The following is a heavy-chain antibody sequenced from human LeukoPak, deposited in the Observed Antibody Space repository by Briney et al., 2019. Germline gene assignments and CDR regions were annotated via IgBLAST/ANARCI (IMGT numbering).Heavy chain of an antibody. V-gene: IGHV3-30*02. CDR3: AKDIFRQQLVREYFDY. D-gene: IGHD6-13*01. J-gene: IGHJ4*02. CDR1: GFTFSSYG. Sequence: PGGSLRLPCAASGFTFSSYGMHWVRQAPGKGLEWVAFIRYDGSNKYYADSVKGRFTISRDNSKNTLYLQMNSLRAEDTAVYYCAKDIFRQQLVREYFDYWGQGTLVTVSS. CDR2: IRYDGSNK.